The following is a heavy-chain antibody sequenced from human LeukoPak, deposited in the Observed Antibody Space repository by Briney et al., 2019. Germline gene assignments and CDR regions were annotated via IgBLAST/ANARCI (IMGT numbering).Heavy chain of an antibody. CDR1: GGSITNNSYY. CDR3: ARGPRFFYDILTGFDY. CDR2: IYYNGNT. Sequence: SETLSLTCSVSGGSITNNSYYWAWIRQPPGKGLEWIGNIYYNGNTYYNSSLKSRVTISVDTSKKQFSLRVNSVTAADTAVYYCARGPRFFYDILTGFDYWGQGTLVTVSS. D-gene: IGHD3-9*01. V-gene: IGHV4-39*07. J-gene: IGHJ4*02.